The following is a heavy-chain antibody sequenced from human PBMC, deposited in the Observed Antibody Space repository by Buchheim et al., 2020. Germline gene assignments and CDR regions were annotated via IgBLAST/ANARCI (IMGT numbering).Heavy chain of an antibody. CDR2: IYYSGTT. V-gene: IGHV4-31*03. CDR3: ARDYSGTWD. D-gene: IGHD6-13*01. CDR1: GGSISSPTHY. Sequence: QVQLQESGPGLVKPSQTLSLTCTVSGGSISSPTHYWTWIRQLPGKGLEWMGYIYYSGTTYYSPSLKGRVTLSVDTSKKQFSLRLDSVTAADTAVYYCARDYSGTWDWGQGTL. J-gene: IGHJ4*02.